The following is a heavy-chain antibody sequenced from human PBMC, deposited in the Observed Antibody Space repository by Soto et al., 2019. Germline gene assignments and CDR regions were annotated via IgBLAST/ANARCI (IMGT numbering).Heavy chain of an antibody. CDR3: ARGGYSGYDSSYYSYYMDV. CDR1: GFTFSNYN. V-gene: IGHV3-21*01. Sequence: GGSLRLSCAASGFTFSNYNMNWVRQAPGKGLEWVSSISSATYYIYYADSVKGRFTISRDNARNSLYLQMNSLRAEDTAVYYCARGGYSGYDSSYYSYYMDVWGQGTTVTVSS. D-gene: IGHD5-12*01. J-gene: IGHJ6*02. CDR2: ISSATYYI.